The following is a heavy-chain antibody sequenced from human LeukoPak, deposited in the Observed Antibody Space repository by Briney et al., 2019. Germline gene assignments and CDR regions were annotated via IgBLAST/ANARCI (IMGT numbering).Heavy chain of an antibody. CDR2: INPSGGST. J-gene: IGHJ4*02. Sequence: ASVKVSCKASGYTFTGYYMHWVRQAPGQGLEWMGWINPSGGSTSYAQKFQGRVTMTRDMSTSTVYMELSSLRSEDTAVYYCARAPDTAMVLDYWGQGTLVTVSS. CDR3: ARAPDTAMVLDY. CDR1: GYTFTGYY. V-gene: IGHV1-46*01. D-gene: IGHD5-18*01.